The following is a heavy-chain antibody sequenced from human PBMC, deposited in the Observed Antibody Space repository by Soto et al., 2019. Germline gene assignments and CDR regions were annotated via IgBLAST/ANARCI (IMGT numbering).Heavy chain of an antibody. CDR1: GYYFTSYA. D-gene: IGHD3-10*01. J-gene: IGHJ4*02. V-gene: IGHV1-18*01. Sequence: SVKVSCKPSGYYFTSYAMHWVRQAPGKMLAWMGWISAYNGNTNHAQKLQGRVTMTTDTSTSTAYMELRSLRSHDTAVYYCARLWFRVLYPYYFANWGQETLVTSSS. CDR2: ISAYNGNT. CDR3: ARLWFRVLYPYYFAN.